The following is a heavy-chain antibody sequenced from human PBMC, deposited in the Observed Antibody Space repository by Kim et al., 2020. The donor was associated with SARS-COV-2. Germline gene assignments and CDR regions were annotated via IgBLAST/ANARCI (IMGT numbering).Heavy chain of an antibody. J-gene: IGHJ4*02. V-gene: IGHV3-30*18. CDR1: GFTFSSYG. CDR3: ANALAAAVGDY. Sequence: GGSLRLSCAASGFTFSSYGMHWVRQAPGKGLEWVAVISYDGSNKYYADSVKGRFTISRDNSKNTLYLQMNSLRAEDTAVYYCANALAAAVGDYWGQGTLVTVSS. D-gene: IGHD6-13*01. CDR2: ISYDGSNK.